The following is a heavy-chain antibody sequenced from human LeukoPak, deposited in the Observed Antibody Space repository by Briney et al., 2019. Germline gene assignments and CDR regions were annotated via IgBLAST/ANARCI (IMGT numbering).Heavy chain of an antibody. CDR1: GFTFSSYG. J-gene: IGHJ4*02. D-gene: IGHD3-22*01. CDR3: ARVPVNDITMIAG. V-gene: IGHV3-30*02. Sequence: QTGGSLRLSCAASGFTFSSYGMHWVRQAPGKGLEWVAFIRYDGSNKYYADSVKGRFTISRDNSKNTLYLQMNSLRAEDTAVYYCARVPVNDITMIAGWGQGTLVTVSS. CDR2: IRYDGSNK.